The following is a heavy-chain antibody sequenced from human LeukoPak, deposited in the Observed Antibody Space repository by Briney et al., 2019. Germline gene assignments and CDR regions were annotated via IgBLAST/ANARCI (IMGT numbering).Heavy chain of an antibody. CDR3: ASDPYGDYYFAY. J-gene: IGHJ4*02. Sequence: PGGSLRLSCAASGFIVSSNHMTWVRQAPGKGLEWVAVISSDGSNKYYADSVKGRFTISRDNSKNTLYLQMNSLRAEDTAVYYCASDPYGDYYFAYWGQGTLVTVSS. V-gene: IGHV3-30*03. CDR1: GFIVSSNH. CDR2: ISSDGSNK. D-gene: IGHD4-17*01.